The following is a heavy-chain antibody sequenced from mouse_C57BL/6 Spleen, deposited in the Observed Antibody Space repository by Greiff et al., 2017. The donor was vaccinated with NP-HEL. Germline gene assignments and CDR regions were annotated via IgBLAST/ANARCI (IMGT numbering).Heavy chain of an antibody. V-gene: IGHV1-62-2*01. CDR3: ARHEEGITTVVEGYFDV. CDR1: GYTFTEYT. CDR2: FYPGSGSI. Sequence: QVQLKQSGAELVKPGASVKLSCKASGYTFTEYTIHWVKQRSGQGLEWIGWFYPGSGSIKYNEKFKDKATLTADKSSSTVYMELSRLTSEDSAVYFCARHEEGITTVVEGYFDVWGTGTTVTVSS. D-gene: IGHD1-1*01. J-gene: IGHJ1*03.